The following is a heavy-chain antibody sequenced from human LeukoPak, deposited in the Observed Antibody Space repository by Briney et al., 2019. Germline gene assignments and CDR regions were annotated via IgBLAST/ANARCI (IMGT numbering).Heavy chain of an antibody. CDR3: ARGPGYYYDRSGYGGY. Sequence: ASVKVSCKASGYTFTGYYMHWVRQAPGQGLEWMGRINPNSGGTNYAQKFQGRVTMTRDTSISTAYMELSRLRSDDTAVYYCARGPGYYYDRSGYGGYWGQGTLVTVSS. D-gene: IGHD3-22*01. J-gene: IGHJ4*02. CDR2: INPNSGGT. CDR1: GYTFTGYY. V-gene: IGHV1-2*06.